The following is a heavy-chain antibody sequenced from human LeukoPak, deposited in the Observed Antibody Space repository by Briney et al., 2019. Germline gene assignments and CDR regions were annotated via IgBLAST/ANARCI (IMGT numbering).Heavy chain of an antibody. Sequence: PSETLSLTCTVSGGSISSYYWSWIRQPAGKGLEWIGRIYTSGSTNYNPSLKSRVTMSVDTSKNQFSLKLSSVTAADTAVYYCARGRSNRIAAAGTETGNYFDYWGQGTLVTVSS. J-gene: IGHJ4*02. V-gene: IGHV4-4*07. CDR2: IYTSGST. D-gene: IGHD6-13*01. CDR1: GGSISSYY. CDR3: ARGRSNRIAAAGTETGNYFDY.